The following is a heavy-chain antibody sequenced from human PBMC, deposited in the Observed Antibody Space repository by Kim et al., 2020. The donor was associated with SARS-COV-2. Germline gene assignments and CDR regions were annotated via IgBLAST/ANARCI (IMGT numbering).Heavy chain of an antibody. CDR2: MNPNSGNT. CDR3: ARGPPHYYYDSSGYEKYNWFDP. CDR1: GYTFTSYD. D-gene: IGHD3-22*01. J-gene: IGHJ5*02. Sequence: ASVKVSCKASGYTFTSYDINWVRQATGQGLEWMGWMNPNSGNTGYAQKFQGRVTMTRNTSISTAYMELSSLRSEDTAVYYCARGPPHYYYDSSGYEKYNWFDPWGQGTLVTVSS. V-gene: IGHV1-8*01.